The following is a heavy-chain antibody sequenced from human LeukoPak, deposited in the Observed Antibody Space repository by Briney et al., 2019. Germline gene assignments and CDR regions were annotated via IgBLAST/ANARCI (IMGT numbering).Heavy chain of an antibody. CDR2: ISSGGGTI. V-gene: IGHV3-23*01. CDR3: AKYDVVVVAAERWFDP. J-gene: IGHJ5*02. D-gene: IGHD2-15*01. Sequence: GGSLRLSCAASGFTSSNYAMSWVRQAPGKGLEWVSAISSGGGTIYYAESVKGRFTMSRDNSKDTLYLQMNSLRAEDTAVYYCAKYDVVVVAAERWFDPWGQGTLVTVSS. CDR1: GFTSSNYA.